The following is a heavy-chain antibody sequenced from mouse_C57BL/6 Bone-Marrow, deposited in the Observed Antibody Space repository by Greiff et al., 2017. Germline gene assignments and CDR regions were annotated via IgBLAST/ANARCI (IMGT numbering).Heavy chain of an antibody. Sequence: EVKLMESGGGLVQPGGSLKLSCAASGFTFSDYYMYWVRQTPEKRLEWVAYISNGGGSTYYPDTVKGRFTISRDNAKNTLYLQMSRLKSEDTAMYYCARHGISYYFDYWGQGTTLTVSS. V-gene: IGHV5-12*01. J-gene: IGHJ2*01. D-gene: IGHD4-1*01. CDR1: GFTFSDYY. CDR3: ARHGISYYFDY. CDR2: ISNGGGST.